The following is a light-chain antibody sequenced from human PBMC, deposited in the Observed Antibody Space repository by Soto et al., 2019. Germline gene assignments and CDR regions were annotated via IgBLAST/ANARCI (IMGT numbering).Light chain of an antibody. Sequence: QSVLTQPASVSGSPGQSITISCTGTSSDVGSYNRVSWYQQHPGKAPKPMIYEVSNRPSGVSNRFSGSKSGNTASLTISGPQAEDEADYYCSSYTSNYTLEVFGGGTKLTVL. V-gene: IGLV2-14*01. CDR1: SSDVGSYNR. CDR2: EVS. J-gene: IGLJ2*01. CDR3: SSYTSNYTLEV.